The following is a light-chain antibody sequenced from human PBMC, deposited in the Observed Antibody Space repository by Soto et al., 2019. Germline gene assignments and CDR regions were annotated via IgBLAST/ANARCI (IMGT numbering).Light chain of an antibody. CDR1: QSISSW. J-gene: IGKJ1*01. CDR3: QQSYDIWT. V-gene: IGKV1-39*01. CDR2: AAS. Sequence: DIQMTQSPSTLSASVGDRVTITCRASQSISSWLAWYQQKPGKAPKLLIYAASSLQSGVPSRFSGSGSGTDFTLTITNLQPEDFATYYCQQSYDIWTFGQGTKVDIK.